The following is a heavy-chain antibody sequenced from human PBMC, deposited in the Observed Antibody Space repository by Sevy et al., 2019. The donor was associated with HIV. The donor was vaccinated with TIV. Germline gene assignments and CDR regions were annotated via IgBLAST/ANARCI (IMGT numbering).Heavy chain of an antibody. J-gene: IGHJ4*02. V-gene: IGHV3-15*07. CDR2: IKSKTDGGTT. Sequence: GGSLRLSCAASGFTFSNAWMNWVRQAPGKGLEWVGRIKSKTDGGTTDYAAPVKGRFTISRDDSKNTLYLQMNSLKTEDTAVYYCTTDPLYSGYDSENDSPDYWGQGTLVTVSS. CDR3: TTDPLYSGYDSENDSPDY. CDR1: GFTFSNAW. D-gene: IGHD5-12*01.